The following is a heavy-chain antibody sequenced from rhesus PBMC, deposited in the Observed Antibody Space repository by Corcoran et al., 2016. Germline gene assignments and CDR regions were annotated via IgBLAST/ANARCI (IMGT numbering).Heavy chain of an antibody. V-gene: IGHV1S2*01. D-gene: IGHD2-15*01. Sequence: QVQLVQSGAEVKKPGSSVKVSCKASGYTFTDYYMHWVRQAPRQGLEWMGWINPYNGNTKYAQKYQGRVTMTRDTATSTAYMELGRLRSEDTAVYYCARGYCSSTYCSLSAFDFWGQGLRVTVSS. CDR2: INPYNGNT. CDR1: GYTFTDYY. J-gene: IGHJ3*01. CDR3: ARGYCSSTYCSLSAFDF.